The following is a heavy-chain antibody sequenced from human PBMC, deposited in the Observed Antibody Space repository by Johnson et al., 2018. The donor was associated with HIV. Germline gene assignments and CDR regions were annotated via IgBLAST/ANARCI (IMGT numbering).Heavy chain of an antibody. CDR3: AKVDCGGDTCAGYDPFDL. J-gene: IGHJ3*01. CDR2: IYNDGSRT. V-gene: IGHV3-74*03. D-gene: IGHD2-21*01. Sequence: VQLVESGGGLVQPGGSLRLSCAASGFTFSNFWMSWVRQAPGKRPVWVARIYNDGSRTTYADSVRGRFTISRDNAKYTVDLQMNSLRVEDTAVYYCAKVDCGGDTCAGYDPFDLWGQGTLVTVSS. CDR1: GFTFSNFW.